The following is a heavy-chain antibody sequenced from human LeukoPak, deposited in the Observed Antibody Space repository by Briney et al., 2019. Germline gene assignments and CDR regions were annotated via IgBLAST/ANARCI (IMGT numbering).Heavy chain of an antibody. CDR2: INPNSGGT. CDR1: GYTFTDYY. J-gene: IGHJ5*02. V-gene: IGHV1-2*02. CDR3: ARDYYDSSGYVPWWFDP. D-gene: IGHD3-22*01. Sequence: ASVKVSCKASGYTFTDYYMHWVRQAPGQGLEWMGWINPNSGGTNYAQKFQGRVTMTRDTSISTAYMELGRLRSDDTAVYYCARDYYDSSGYVPWWFDPWGQGTLVTVSS.